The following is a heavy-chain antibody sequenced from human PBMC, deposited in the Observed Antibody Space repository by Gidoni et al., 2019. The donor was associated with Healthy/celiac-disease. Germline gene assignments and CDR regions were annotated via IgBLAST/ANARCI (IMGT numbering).Heavy chain of an antibody. V-gene: IGHV3-64*07. D-gene: IGHD2-15*01. CDR1: GFTFSSYA. J-gene: IGHJ5*02. CDR2: ISSNGGST. Sequence: EVQLVESGGGLVQPGGSRRLSCAASGFTFSSYAMHWVRQAPGKGLEYVSAISSNGGSTYYADSVKGRFTISRDNSKNTLYLQMGSLRAEDMAVYYCARDAQGSSPRDWFDPWGQGTLVTVSS. CDR3: ARDAQGSSPRDWFDP.